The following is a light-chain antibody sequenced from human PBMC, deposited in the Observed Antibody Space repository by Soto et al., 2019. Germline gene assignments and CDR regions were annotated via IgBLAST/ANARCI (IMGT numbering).Light chain of an antibody. CDR2: GNS. J-gene: IGLJ3*02. Sequence: QPVLTQPPSVSGAPGQRVTICCTGSSSNIGAGYDVHWYQQLPGTAPKLLIYGNSNRPSGVPDRFSGSKSGTSASLAITGLQAEDEADYYCQSYDSSPVFGGGTKLTVL. V-gene: IGLV1-40*01. CDR1: SSNIGAGYD. CDR3: QSYDSSPV.